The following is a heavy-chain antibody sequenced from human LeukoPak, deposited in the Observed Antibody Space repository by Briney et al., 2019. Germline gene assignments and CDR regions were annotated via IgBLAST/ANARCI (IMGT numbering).Heavy chain of an antibody. D-gene: IGHD4-11*01. CDR2: IFSSGNA. V-gene: IGHV4-4*07. J-gene: IGHJ2*01. CDR1: GGSFGTFY. CDR3: ARWAHSVTYRSWFFDL. Sequence: SETLSLTCSVSGGSFGTFYWSWIRQPAGKGLEWLGRIFSSGNANYNPSLKSRLTMSVDTSKNEFSLRLNSVTAADTAVYYCARWAHSVTYRSWFFDLWGRGTLVTVSS.